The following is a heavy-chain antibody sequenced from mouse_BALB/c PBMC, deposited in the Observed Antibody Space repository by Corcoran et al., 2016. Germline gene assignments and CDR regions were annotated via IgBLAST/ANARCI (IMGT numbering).Heavy chain of an antibody. D-gene: IGHD2-10*02. CDR1: GYSFTGYT. J-gene: IGHJ4*01. Sequence: EVQLQQSGPELVKPGASMKISCKASGYSFTGYTMNWVKQSHGKNLEWIGLINPYKGGTSYNQKFKGKATLTVEKSSSTAYRELLSLTSEDAAGYYLARYGNYENAMVYWGQGTSVTFSS. CDR3: ARYGNYENAMVY. CDR2: INPYKGGT. V-gene: IGHV1-18*01.